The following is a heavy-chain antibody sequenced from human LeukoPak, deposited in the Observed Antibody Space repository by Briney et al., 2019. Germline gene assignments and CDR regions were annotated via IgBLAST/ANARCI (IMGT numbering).Heavy chain of an antibody. V-gene: IGHV3-48*02. CDR2: ISSSNTI. D-gene: IGHD5-12*01. Sequence: GGSLRLSCAASGFTFSSYSMNWVRQAPGKGLEWVSYISSSNTIYYADSVKGRFTISRDNAKNSLYLQMNSLRDEDTAVYYCARDILTKQAYSGYDNWGQGTLVTVSS. J-gene: IGHJ4*02. CDR3: ARDILTKQAYSGYDN. CDR1: GFTFSSYS.